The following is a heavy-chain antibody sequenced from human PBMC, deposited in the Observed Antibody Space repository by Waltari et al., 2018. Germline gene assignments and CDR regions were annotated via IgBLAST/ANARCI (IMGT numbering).Heavy chain of an antibody. Sequence: EVQLVESGRGLVRPGGSLRLSCAASVFSFSPYLMNWARQVPGEGLVWVSRINPDGNTVVYADSVKCRFTTSRDNAKNTLYLQMNSLRDDDTAVYYCARSAFMDVWGQGTTVTVSS. CDR1: VFSFSPYL. CDR3: ARSAFMDV. J-gene: IGHJ6*02. CDR2: INPDGNTV. V-gene: IGHV3-74*01.